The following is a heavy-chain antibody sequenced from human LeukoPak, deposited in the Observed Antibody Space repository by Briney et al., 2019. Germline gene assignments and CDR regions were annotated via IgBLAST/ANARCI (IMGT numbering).Heavy chain of an antibody. D-gene: IGHD5-18*01. CDR1: GYSISSGYY. V-gene: IGHV4-38-2*02. J-gene: IGHJ4*02. CDR3: GRVSGYSYGYCMDY. Sequence: PSETLSLTCTVSGYSISSGYYWGWIRQPPGKGLEWIGSIYHSGSTYYNPSLKSRVTISVDTSKNQFSLKLSSVTAADTAVYYCGRVSGYSYGYCMDYGGQGTLVTVSS. CDR2: IYHSGST.